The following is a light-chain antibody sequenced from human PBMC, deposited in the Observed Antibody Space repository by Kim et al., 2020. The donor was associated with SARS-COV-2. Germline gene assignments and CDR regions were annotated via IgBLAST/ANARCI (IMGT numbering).Light chain of an antibody. Sequence: QSVLTQPPSVSGAPGQRVTISCTGSSSNIGAGYDVHWYQQLPGTAPKLLIYHNTNRPSGVPDRFSGSRSGTSASLAITGLQAEDEADYYCQSYDISLSGSKVFGGGTQLTVL. CDR1: SSNIGAGYD. CDR3: QSYDISLSGSKV. CDR2: HNT. V-gene: IGLV1-40*01. J-gene: IGLJ3*02.